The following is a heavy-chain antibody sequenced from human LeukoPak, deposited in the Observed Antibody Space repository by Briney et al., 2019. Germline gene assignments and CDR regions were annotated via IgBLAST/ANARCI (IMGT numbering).Heavy chain of an antibody. D-gene: IGHD3-10*01. Sequence: GGSLRLSCAASGFTFSSYGMHWVRQAPGKWLEWVAVIWYDGSNKYYADSVTGRFTISRDNSKNTMYLQMNSLSAEDTAVYYCARDLAVVRGVSYYYGMDVWGQGTTVTVSS. V-gene: IGHV3-33*01. CDR2: IWYDGSNK. CDR3: ARDLAVVRGVSYYYGMDV. J-gene: IGHJ6*02. CDR1: GFTFSSYG.